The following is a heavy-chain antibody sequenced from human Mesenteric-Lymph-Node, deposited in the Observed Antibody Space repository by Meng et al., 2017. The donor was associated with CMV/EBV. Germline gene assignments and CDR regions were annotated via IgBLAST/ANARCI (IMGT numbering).Heavy chain of an antibody. CDR2: IHHSGST. CDR3: APGVGSGSSHWFDP. D-gene: IGHD3-10*01. CDR1: GGSFSGFY. Sequence: AQLQQWGAGRLKPSETLSLTCAVFGGSFSGFYWNWIRQAPGKGLEWIGEIHHSGSTNYNPSLKSRVTISVDTSKNQFSLKVTSVTAADTAVYYCAPGVGSGSSHWFDPLGQGTLVTVSS. V-gene: IGHV4-34*01. J-gene: IGHJ5*02.